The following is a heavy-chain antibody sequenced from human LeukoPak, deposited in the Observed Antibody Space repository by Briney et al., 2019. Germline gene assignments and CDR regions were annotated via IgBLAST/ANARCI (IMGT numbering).Heavy chain of an antibody. V-gene: IGHV3-7*05. CDR1: TFTFSSIW. CDR3: ARENVDYDFWSGYPNWFDP. CDR2: IRQDGSEK. D-gene: IGHD3-3*01. J-gene: IGHJ5*02. Sequence: GGSLTCYGSASTFTFSSIWMGRDRQAPGKGLEWVANIRQDGSEKYYVDSVKGRFTISRDNAKKSLYLQMNSLRAEDTAVYYCARENVDYDFWSGYPNWFDPWGQGTLVTVSS.